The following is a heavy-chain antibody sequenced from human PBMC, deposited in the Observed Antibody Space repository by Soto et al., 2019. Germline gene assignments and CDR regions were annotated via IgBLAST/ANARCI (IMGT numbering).Heavy chain of an antibody. V-gene: IGHV1-69*08. CDR3: ARDHFSEVTTRADY. D-gene: IGHD4-17*01. CDR2: IIPILGIA. CDR1: GGTFSSYT. J-gene: IGHJ4*02. Sequence: QVQLVQSGAEVKKPGSSVKVSCKASGGTFSSYTISWVRQAPGQGLEWMGRIIPILGIANYAQKFQGRVTIPADKSTSTAYMELSSLRSEDTAVYYCARDHFSEVTTRADYWGQGTLVTVSS.